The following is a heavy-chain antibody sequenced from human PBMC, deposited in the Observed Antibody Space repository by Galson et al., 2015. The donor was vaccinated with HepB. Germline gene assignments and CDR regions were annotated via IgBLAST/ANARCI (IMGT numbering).Heavy chain of an antibody. J-gene: IGHJ5*02. D-gene: IGHD2-2*01. Sequence: SETLSLTCTVSGGSISSYYWSWIRQPPGKGLEWIGYIYYSGSTNYNPSLKSRVTISVDTSKNQFSLKLSSVTAADTAVYYCARAGDIVVVPAAPSELGFDPWGQGTLVTVSS. CDR2: IYYSGST. V-gene: IGHV4-59*01. CDR3: ARAGDIVVVPAAPSELGFDP. CDR1: GGSISSYY.